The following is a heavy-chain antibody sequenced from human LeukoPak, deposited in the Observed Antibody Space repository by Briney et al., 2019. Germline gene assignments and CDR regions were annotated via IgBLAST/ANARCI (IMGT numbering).Heavy chain of an antibody. CDR2: IFGSGATT. J-gene: IGHJ4*02. CDR3: AKEDSRNMVTFFDY. V-gene: IGHV3-23*01. CDR1: GFTLRYYA. Sequence: GGSLRLSCAASGFTLRYYAMSWVRQAPGKGVEWVSDIFGSGATTNYADSVKGRFTISRDNSKNSVYLQMNSLRAEDTAIYYCAKEDSRNMVTFFDYWGQGTLVTVSS. D-gene: IGHD2/OR15-2a*01.